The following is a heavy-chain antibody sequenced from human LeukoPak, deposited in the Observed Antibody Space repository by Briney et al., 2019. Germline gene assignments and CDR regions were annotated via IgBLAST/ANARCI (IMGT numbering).Heavy chain of an antibody. D-gene: IGHD1-26*01. CDR1: GYTFTGYY. CDR2: INTKSGGT. Sequence: ASVKVSCKASGYTFTGYYMHWVRHAPGQGLEWTGWINTKSGGTNHTQKCQGRVTMTRDTSISTAYIELSRLRSDDTAVYYCARLLWSGSYNAFDIWGQGTMVTVSS. CDR3: ARLLWSGSYNAFDI. V-gene: IGHV1-2*02. J-gene: IGHJ3*02.